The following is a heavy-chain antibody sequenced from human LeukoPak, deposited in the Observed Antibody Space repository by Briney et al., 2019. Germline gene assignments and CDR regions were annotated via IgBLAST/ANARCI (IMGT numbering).Heavy chain of an antibody. J-gene: IGHJ6*02. CDR3: TTIPPYYGMDV. CDR2: INHSGIT. Sequence: PSETLSLTCAVYGGSFSGYYWSWIRQPPGKRLEWIGEINHSGITNYNPSLKSRVTISVDTSKNQFSLKLSSVTAADTAVYYCTTIPPYYGMDVWGQGTTVTVSS. CDR1: GGSFSGYY. D-gene: IGHD3-9*01. V-gene: IGHV4-34*01.